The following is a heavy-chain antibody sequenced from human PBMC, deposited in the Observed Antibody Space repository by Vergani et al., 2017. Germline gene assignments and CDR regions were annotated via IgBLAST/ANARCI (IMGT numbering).Heavy chain of an antibody. V-gene: IGHV3-23*01. D-gene: IGHD2-2*01. CDR2: ISGSGGST. CDR3: AKSYCSSTSCQHFDI. Sequence: EVQLLESGGDLVQPGGSLRLSCAASGFTFNHYAMNWVRQAPGKGLEWVSGISGSGGSTYYAGSVKGRFTISRDSSKNTLYLQMNSLRAEDTAVYYCAKSYCSSTSCQHFDIWGQGTMVTVSS. CDR1: GFTFNHYA. J-gene: IGHJ3*02.